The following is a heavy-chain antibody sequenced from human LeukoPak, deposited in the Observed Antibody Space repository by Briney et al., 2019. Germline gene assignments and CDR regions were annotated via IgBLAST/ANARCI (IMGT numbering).Heavy chain of an antibody. CDR3: ARDHMDV. CDR1: GGSISSSSYY. J-gene: IGHJ6*03. V-gene: IGHV4-61*01. Sequence: SETLSLTCTVSGGSISSSSYYWSWIRQPPGKGLEWIGYIYYSGSTNYNPSLKSRVTISVDTSKNQFSLKLSSVTAADTAVYYCARDHMDVWGKGTTVTVSS. CDR2: IYYSGST.